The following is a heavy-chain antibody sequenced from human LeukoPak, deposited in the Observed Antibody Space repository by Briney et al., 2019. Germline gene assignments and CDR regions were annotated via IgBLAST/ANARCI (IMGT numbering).Heavy chain of an antibody. CDR3: ARDGYCSGGSCYLDY. Sequence: GRSLRLSCAASGFTFSSYATHWVRQAPGKGLEWVAVISYDGSNKYYADSVKGRFTISRDNSKNTLYLQMNSLRAEDTAVYYCARDGYCSGGSCYLDYWGQGTLVTVSS. J-gene: IGHJ4*02. V-gene: IGHV3-30*04. D-gene: IGHD2-15*01. CDR2: ISYDGSNK. CDR1: GFTFSSYA.